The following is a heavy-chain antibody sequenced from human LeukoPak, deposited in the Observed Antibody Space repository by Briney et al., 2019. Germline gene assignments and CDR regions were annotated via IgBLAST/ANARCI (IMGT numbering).Heavy chain of an antibody. CDR2: IYYSGST. V-gene: IGHV4-39*01. CDR1: GGSISSSSYY. CDR3: ARERNTMVRGVIKKWFDP. J-gene: IGHJ5*02. Sequence: PETLSLTCTVSGGSISSSSYYWGWIRQPPGKGLEWIGSIYYSGSTYYNPSLKSRVTISVDTSKNQFSLKLSSVTAADTAVYYCARERNTMVRGVIKKWFDPWGQGTLVTVSS. D-gene: IGHD3-10*01.